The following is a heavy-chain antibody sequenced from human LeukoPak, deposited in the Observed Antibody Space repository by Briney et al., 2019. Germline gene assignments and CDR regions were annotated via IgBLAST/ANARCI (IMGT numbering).Heavy chain of an antibody. CDR2: IYYSGST. CDR3: ARSSYYYYGMDV. CDR1: GGSIDSSSHY. V-gene: IGHV4-39*07. J-gene: IGHJ6*02. Sequence: SETLSLTCTVSGGSIDSSSHYWGWIRQPPGKGLEWIGSIYYSGSTNYNPSLKSRVTISVDTSKNQFSLKLSSVTAADTAVYYCARSSYYYYGMDVWGQGTTVTVSS.